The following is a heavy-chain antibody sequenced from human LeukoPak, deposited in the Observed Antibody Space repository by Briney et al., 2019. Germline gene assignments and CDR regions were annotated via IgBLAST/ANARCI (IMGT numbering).Heavy chain of an antibody. CDR1: GFTFDIYA. D-gene: IGHD2-8*01. J-gene: IGHJ4*02. CDR2: ISGNGGSI. Sequence: PGGSLRLSGEAPGFTFDIYAMHWVGQAPGKGLGGVSGISGNGGSIGYVDSVKGRFTISRDNAKNSPYLQMNSLRAEDTALYYCAKDQDIVLMVYATRVFDYWGQGTLVTVSS. CDR3: AKDQDIVLMVYATRVFDY. V-gene: IGHV3-9*01.